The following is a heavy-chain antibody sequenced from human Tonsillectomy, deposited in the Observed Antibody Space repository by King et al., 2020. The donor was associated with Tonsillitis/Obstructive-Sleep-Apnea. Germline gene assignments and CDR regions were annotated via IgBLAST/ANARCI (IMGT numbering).Heavy chain of an antibody. J-gene: IGHJ4*02. D-gene: IGHD2-2*01. CDR3: ATPPANIVVVPTTLHFDY. CDR1: GGTFSNYN. CDR2: IIPIFGTT. Sequence: VQLVQSGAEVKKPGSSVRVSCRASGGTFSNYNINWVRQAPGQGLQWMGGIIPIFGTTDYAHKFQGRVTITADESTSTAYMDLSSLRSEDTAVYYCATPPANIVVVPTTLHFDYWGQGTLVTVSS. V-gene: IGHV1-69*01.